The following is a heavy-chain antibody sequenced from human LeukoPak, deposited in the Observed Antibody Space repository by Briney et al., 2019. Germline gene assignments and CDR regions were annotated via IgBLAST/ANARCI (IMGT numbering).Heavy chain of an antibody. J-gene: IGHJ4*02. CDR3: ARGVAAGYDY. CDR2: MSPNSGDT. D-gene: IGHD6-13*01. CDR1: GYTFTSYH. V-gene: IGHV1-8*01. Sequence: ASVKVSCKASGYTFTSYHINWVRQATGQGLEWMGWMSPNSGDTGFAQKFQGRVTMTRNTSITTAYMELSSLSSDDTAIYYCARGVAAGYDYWGQGTLVTVSS.